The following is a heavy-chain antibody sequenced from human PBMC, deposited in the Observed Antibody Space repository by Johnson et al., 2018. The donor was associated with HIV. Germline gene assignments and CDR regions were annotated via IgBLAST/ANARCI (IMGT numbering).Heavy chain of an antibody. CDR3: ARELVRYAFDI. D-gene: IGHD6-6*01. J-gene: IGHJ3*02. CDR2: ISYAGNNK. Sequence: QVQLVESGGGVVQPGRSLRLSCAASGFTFSDYAIHWVRQAPGTGLEWVAVISYAGNNKYYANPVKGRFTISRENSKNMLYLQMNSMRAEDTAVYYCARELVRYAFDIWGQGTMVTVSS. CDR1: GFTFSDYA. V-gene: IGHV3-30*04.